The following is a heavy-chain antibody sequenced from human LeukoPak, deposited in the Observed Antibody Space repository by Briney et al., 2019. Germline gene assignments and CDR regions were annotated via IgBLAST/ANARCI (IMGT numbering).Heavy chain of an antibody. D-gene: IGHD3-3*01. CDR1: GDSVSSNSAA. CDR3: ARASRITIFGHSAWFDP. J-gene: IGHJ5*02. V-gene: IGHV6-1*01. CDR2: TYYRSKWYN. Sequence: SQTLSLTCAISGDSVSSNSAAWNWIRQSPSRGLEWLGRTYYRSKWYNDHAVSVKSRITINPDTSKNQFSLQLNSVTPEDTAVYYCARASRITIFGHSAWFDPWGQGTLVTVSS.